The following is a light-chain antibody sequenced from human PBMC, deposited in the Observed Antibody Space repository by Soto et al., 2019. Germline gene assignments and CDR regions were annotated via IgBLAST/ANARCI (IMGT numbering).Light chain of an antibody. V-gene: IGKV1-12*01. CDR1: QDISNF. J-gene: IGKJ5*01. CDR3: QQANSFPLT. CDR2: SAS. Sequence: DIQMTQSPSDMSASVGDRVTITCRASQDISNFLVWFQQRPGRVPKLLIYSASSLHSGVPSRFSGSRSGTDFTLTISSLQPEDFATYYCQQANSFPLTFGQGTRLEIK.